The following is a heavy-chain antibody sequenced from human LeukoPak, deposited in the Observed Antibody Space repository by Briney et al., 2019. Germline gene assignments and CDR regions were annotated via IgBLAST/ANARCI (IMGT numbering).Heavy chain of an antibody. Sequence: PSETLSLTCAVYGGSFSGYYWSWIRQPPGKGLEWIGEINHSGSTNYNPSLKSRVTISVDTSKNQFSLKLSSVTAADTAVYYCARRQVGYYGSGSYLQHRVFGYWGQGTLVTVSS. CDR3: ARRQVGYYGSGSYLQHRVFGY. CDR2: INHSGST. D-gene: IGHD3-10*01. V-gene: IGHV4-34*01. CDR1: GGSFSGYY. J-gene: IGHJ4*02.